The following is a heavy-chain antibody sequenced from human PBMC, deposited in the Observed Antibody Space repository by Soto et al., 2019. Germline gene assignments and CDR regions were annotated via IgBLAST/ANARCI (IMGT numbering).Heavy chain of an antibody. CDR2: IYYRANP. Sequence: QVQLQESGPGLVKPSETLSLTCTVSGWSINTYYWSWIRQPPGKGLEWIGYIYYRANPNYNPSLKGRVTISQDTSKNQFSLKLSSVTAAATAVYYCASHYGDGYDYVDYWGQGTLVTVSS. CDR3: ASHYGDGYDYVDY. CDR1: GWSINTYY. V-gene: IGHV4-59*08. D-gene: IGHD5-12*01. J-gene: IGHJ4*02.